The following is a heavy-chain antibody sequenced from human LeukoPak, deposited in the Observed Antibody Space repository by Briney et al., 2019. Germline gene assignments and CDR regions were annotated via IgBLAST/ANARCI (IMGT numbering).Heavy chain of an antibody. V-gene: IGHV3-66*01. CDR1: GFTVSSNY. D-gene: IGHD5-12*01. J-gene: IGHJ4*02. CDR3: VVWLQFLFDY. Sequence: GGSLRLSCAASGFTVSSNYMSWVRQAPGKGLEWVSVIYSGGSTYYADSVKGRFTISRDNSKNTLYLQMNSRRAEDTAVYYCVVWLQFLFDYWGQGTRVTVSS. CDR2: IYSGGST.